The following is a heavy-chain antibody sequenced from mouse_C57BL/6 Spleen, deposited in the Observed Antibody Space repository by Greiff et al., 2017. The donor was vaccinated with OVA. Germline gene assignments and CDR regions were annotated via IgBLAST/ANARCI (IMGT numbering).Heavy chain of an antibody. J-gene: IGHJ3*01. CDR1: GYTFTSYW. D-gene: IGHD1-1*01. CDR3: ARPESLYCYGSSYAPLAY. CDR2: IDPSDSET. V-gene: IGHV1-52*01. Sequence: VQLQQPGAELVRPGSSVKLSCKASGYTFTSYWMHWVKQRPVQGLEWIGNIDPSDSETHYNQKFKDKATLTVDKSSSTAYMQLSSLTSEDSAVYCCARPESLYCYGSSYAPLAYWGQGTLVTVSA.